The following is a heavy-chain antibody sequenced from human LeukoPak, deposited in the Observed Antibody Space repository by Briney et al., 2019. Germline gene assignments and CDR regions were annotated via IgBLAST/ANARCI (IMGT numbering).Heavy chain of an antibody. CDR2: ISASGAST. V-gene: IGHV3-23*01. J-gene: IGHJ4*02. CDR3: AKDQYSGSFTAFDY. D-gene: IGHD1-26*01. CDR1: GFTFSSYA. Sequence: PGGSLRLSCAASGFTFSSYAMSWVRQAPGKGQEWVSAISASGASTYYADSVKGRFTNSRDKSKNTLYLQMSSLRAEDTAIYYCAKDQYSGSFTAFDYWGQGTLVTVSS.